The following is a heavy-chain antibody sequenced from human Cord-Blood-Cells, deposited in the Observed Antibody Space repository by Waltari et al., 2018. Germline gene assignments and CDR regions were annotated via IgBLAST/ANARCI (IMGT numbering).Heavy chain of an antibody. V-gene: IGHV3-21*01. J-gene: IGHJ4*02. Sequence: EVQLVESGGGLVKPGGSLRLSCAASGFTFSSYSINLVRQAPGKGLEWVSSISSSSSYIYYADSVKGRFTISRDNAKNSLYLQMNSLRAEDTAVYYCARDSGDYVWGSYRYFDYWGQGTLVTVSS. CDR1: GFTFSSYS. CDR3: ARDSGDYVWGSYRYFDY. D-gene: IGHD3-16*02. CDR2: ISSSSSYI.